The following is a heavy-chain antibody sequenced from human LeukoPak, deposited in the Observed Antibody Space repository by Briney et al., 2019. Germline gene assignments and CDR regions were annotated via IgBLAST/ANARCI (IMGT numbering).Heavy chain of an antibody. D-gene: IGHD5-18*01. CDR3: ARAKGTGLRGYSYGYYFDY. J-gene: IGHJ4*02. Sequence: PSETLSLTCAIYGGSFSGYYWSWLRQPPGKGLEWIGEINLSGSSNYTPSLESRVTMSVDTSKNQFSLKLSSVTAADTAMYYCARAKGTGLRGYSYGYYFDYWGQGTLVTVSS. CDR1: GGSFSGYY. V-gene: IGHV4-34*01. CDR2: INLSGSS.